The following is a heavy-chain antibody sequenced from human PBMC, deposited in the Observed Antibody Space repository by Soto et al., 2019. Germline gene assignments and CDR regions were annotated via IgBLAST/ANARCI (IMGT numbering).Heavy chain of an antibody. J-gene: IGHJ4*02. CDR3: AKDFKGGSGVRFLEWLGDNAQFYYFDY. Sequence: GGSLRLSCAASGFTFDDYAMHWVRQAPGKGLEWVSGISWNSGSIGYADSVKGRFTISRDNAKNSLYLQMNSLRAEDTALYYCAKDFKGGSGVRFLEWLGDNAQFYYFDYWGQGTLVTVSS. CDR2: ISWNSGSI. D-gene: IGHD3-3*01. V-gene: IGHV3-9*01. CDR1: GFTFDDYA.